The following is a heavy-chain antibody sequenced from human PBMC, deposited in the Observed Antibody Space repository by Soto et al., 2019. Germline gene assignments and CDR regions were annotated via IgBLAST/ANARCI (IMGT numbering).Heavy chain of an antibody. V-gene: IGHV3-30-3*01. CDR1: GFTFSNYA. D-gene: IGHD6-13*01. CDR3: ARDRFASSWSYFDY. Sequence: GGSLRLSCSASGFTFSNYALHWVRQAPGKGLEWVAVISDDGSNKYYADSVKGRFTISRDNSKNTLYLQMNSLRAEDTAMYYCARDRFASSWSYFDYWGQGTPVTVSS. CDR2: ISDDGSNK. J-gene: IGHJ4*02.